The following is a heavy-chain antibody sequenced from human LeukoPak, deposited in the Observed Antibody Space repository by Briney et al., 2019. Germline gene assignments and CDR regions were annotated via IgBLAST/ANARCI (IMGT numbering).Heavy chain of an antibody. CDR3: ARGGELPSAFDY. CDR1: GFTFSSYN. D-gene: IGHD1-26*01. J-gene: IGHJ4*02. V-gene: IGHV3-53*01. Sequence: GGSLRLSCAASGFTFSSYNMNWVRQAPGKGLEWVSVIYRGGSTNYADSVKGRFTISRDNSKNTLYLQMSSLRAEDTAVYYCARGGELPSAFDYWGQGTLVTVSS. CDR2: IYRGGST.